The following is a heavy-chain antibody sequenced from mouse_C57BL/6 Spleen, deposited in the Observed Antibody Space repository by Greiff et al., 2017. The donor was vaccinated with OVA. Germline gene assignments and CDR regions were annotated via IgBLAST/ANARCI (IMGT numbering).Heavy chain of an antibody. J-gene: IGHJ1*03. CDR3: ARGGTTVVDYWYFDV. V-gene: IGHV1-76*01. CDR2: IYPGSGNT. CDR1: GYTFTDYY. Sequence: VQLQQSGAELVRPGASVKLSCKASGYTFTDYYINWVKQRPGQGLEWIARIYPGSGNTYYNEKFKGKATLTAEKSSSTAYMQLSSLTSEDSAVYFCARGGTTVVDYWYFDVWGTGTTVTVAS. D-gene: IGHD1-1*01.